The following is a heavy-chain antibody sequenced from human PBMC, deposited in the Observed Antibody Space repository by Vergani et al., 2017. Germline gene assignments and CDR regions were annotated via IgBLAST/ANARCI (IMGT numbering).Heavy chain of an antibody. CDR3: ARIANDYDFWSGSMTGYYSGSGDV. Sequence: QVQLVQSGAEVKKPGASVKVSCKASGYTFTGYYMHWVRQAPGQGLEWMGWINPNSGGTNYAQKFQGRVTMTRDTSISTAYMELSRLRSDDTAVYYWARIANDYDFWSGSMTGYYSGSGDVWGKGTTVTVSS. V-gene: IGHV1-2*02. J-gene: IGHJ6*04. D-gene: IGHD3-3*01. CDR1: GYTFTGYY. CDR2: INPNSGGT.